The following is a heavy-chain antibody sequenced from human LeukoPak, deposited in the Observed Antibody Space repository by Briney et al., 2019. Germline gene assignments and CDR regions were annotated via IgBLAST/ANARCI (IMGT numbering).Heavy chain of an antibody. CDR1: GFTFSSYA. J-gene: IGHJ4*02. CDR3: ARDAITMDAFDY. Sequence: GGSLRLSCAASGFTFSSYAMHWVRQAPGKGLEWVVVISYDGSNKYYADSVKGRFTISRDNSKNTLYLQMNSLRAEDTAVYYCARDAITMDAFDYWGQGTLVTVSS. D-gene: IGHD3-10*01. V-gene: IGHV3-30*04. CDR2: ISYDGSNK.